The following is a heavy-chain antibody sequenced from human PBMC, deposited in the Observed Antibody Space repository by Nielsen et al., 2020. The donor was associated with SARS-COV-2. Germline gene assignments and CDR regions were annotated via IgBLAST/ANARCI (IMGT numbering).Heavy chain of an antibody. CDR2: ISYSGST. CDR3: ARGGSYFDY. Sequence: SETLSLTCTVSDGSITSYYWSWIRQPPGMGLEYIGYISYSGSTYYDPSLKSRVTISVDTSKNQFSLKLTSVTAADTAVYYCARGGSYFDYWGQGTLVTVSS. V-gene: IGHV4-59*08. D-gene: IGHD3-16*01. CDR1: DGSITSYY. J-gene: IGHJ4*02.